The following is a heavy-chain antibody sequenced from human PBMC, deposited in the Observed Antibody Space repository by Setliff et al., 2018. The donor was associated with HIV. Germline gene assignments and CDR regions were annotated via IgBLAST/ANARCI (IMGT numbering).Heavy chain of an antibody. CDR2: IYTSGST. V-gene: IGHV4-61*02. D-gene: IGHD3-22*01. CDR3: ARVSAYYDSSGYFDY. CDR1: GGSISSGSYY. Sequence: SETLSLTCTVSGGSISSGSYYWSWIRQPAGKGLEWIGRIYTSGSTNYNPSLKSRVTISVDTSKNQFSLKLSSVTAADTAVYYCARVSAYYDSSGYFDYWGQGTLVTVSS. J-gene: IGHJ4*02.